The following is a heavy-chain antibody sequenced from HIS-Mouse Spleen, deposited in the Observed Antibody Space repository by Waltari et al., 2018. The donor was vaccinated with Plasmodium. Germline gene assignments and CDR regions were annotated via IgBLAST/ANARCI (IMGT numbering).Heavy chain of an antibody. CDR2: IKQGGSEK. CDR3: ASSWYWYFDL. J-gene: IGHJ2*01. V-gene: IGHV3-7*01. Sequence: EVQLVESGGGLVQPGGALRRSWAASGFLFRSYWMSWVRQAPGEGVEWVANIKQGGSEKYYVDSVKGRFTISRDNAKNSLYLQMNSLRAEDTAVYYCASSWYWYFDLWGRGTLVTVSS. D-gene: IGHD6-13*01. CDR1: GFLFRSYW.